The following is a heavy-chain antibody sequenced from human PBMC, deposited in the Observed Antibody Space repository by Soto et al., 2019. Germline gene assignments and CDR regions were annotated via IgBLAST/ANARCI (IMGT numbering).Heavy chain of an antibody. Sequence: PSETLSLTCTVSGGSISSYYWSWLRQPPGQGLEWIGYIYYSGSTNYNPSLKSRVNISVDTSKNQFSLKLSSVTAADTAVYYCARTPAHYDILTGYCMVGSLCDYWGLRTPVTVS. J-gene: IGHJ4*02. V-gene: IGHV4-59*01. CDR3: ARTPAHYDILTGYCMVGSLCDY. CDR2: IYYSGST. D-gene: IGHD3-9*01. CDR1: GGSISSYY.